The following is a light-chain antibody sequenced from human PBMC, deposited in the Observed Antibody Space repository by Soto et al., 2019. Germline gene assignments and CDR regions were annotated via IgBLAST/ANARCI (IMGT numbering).Light chain of an antibody. CDR1: QSVSSNY. Sequence: IVLTQSPGTLSLSPGERATLSCRASQSVSSNYLAWYQQKPSQPPRLLISGASSRPTGIPDRFSGSGSGTDFTLTISSLEPEDFAVYYCQQYGSSPRTFGQGTKVEIK. CDR3: QQYGSSPRT. J-gene: IGKJ1*01. V-gene: IGKV3-20*01. CDR2: GAS.